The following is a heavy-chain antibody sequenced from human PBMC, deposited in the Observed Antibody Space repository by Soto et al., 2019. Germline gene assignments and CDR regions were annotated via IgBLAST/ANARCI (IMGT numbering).Heavy chain of an antibody. CDR3: ARGGKGYSSGWRPYYYYYYGMDV. D-gene: IGHD6-19*01. J-gene: IGHJ6*02. CDR1: GGTFSSYA. Sequence: SVKVCCKASGGTFSSYAISWVRQAPGQVLEWMGGIIPIFGTANYAQKFQGRVTITADESTSTAYMELSSLRSEDTAVYYCARGGKGYSSGWRPYYYYYYGMDVWGQGTTVTVSS. CDR2: IIPIFGTA. V-gene: IGHV1-69*01.